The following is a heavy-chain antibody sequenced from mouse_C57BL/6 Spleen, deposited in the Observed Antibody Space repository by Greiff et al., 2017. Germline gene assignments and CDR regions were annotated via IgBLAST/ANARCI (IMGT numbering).Heavy chain of an antibody. CDR1: GYSFTGYY. Sequence: EVQLKESGPELVKPGASVKISCKASGYSFTGYYMNWVKQSPEKSLEWIGEINPSTGGTTYNQKFKAKATLTVDKSSSTAYMQLKSLTAEDSAVYYCARSYSSGYYYAMDDWGQGTSVTVSS. CDR3: ARSYSSGYYYAMDD. D-gene: IGHD3-2*02. J-gene: IGHJ4*01. V-gene: IGHV1-42*01. CDR2: INPSTGGT.